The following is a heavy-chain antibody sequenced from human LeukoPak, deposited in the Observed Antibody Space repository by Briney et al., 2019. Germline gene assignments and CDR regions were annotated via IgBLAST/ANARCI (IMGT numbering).Heavy chain of an antibody. D-gene: IGHD3-9*01. CDR3: ARDILAGYSDY. Sequence: SETLSLTCTVSGGSISSYYWSWIRQPPGKGLEWIGYIYYSGSTNYNPSLKSRVTISVDTSKNQFSLKLSSVTAADTAVYYCARDILAGYSDYWGQGTLVTVSS. J-gene: IGHJ4*02. V-gene: IGHV4-59*01. CDR1: GGSISSYY. CDR2: IYYSGST.